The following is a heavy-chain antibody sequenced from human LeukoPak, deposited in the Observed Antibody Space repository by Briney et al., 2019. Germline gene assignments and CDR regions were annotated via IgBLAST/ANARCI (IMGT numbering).Heavy chain of an antibody. V-gene: IGHV4-34*01. Sequence: SETLSLTCAVYGGSFSGYYWSWIRQPPGKGLEWIGEINHSGSTNYNPSLKSRVTISVDTSKNQFSLKLSSVTAADTAVYYCAIAVGRAPSDCWGQGTLVSVSS. CDR3: AIAVGRAPSDC. J-gene: IGHJ4*02. D-gene: IGHD1-26*01. CDR1: GGSFSGYY. CDR2: INHSGST.